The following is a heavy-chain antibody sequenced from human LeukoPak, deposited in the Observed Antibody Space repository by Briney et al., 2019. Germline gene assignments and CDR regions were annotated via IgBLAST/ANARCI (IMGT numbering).Heavy chain of an antibody. CDR1: GFSISSYY. Sequence: GGSLRLSCAASGFSISSYYMHWVRRAPGKGLEWVSRFVSDDNRVYADSVKGRFTISRDNAKNTLYLQMNSLRAEDTALYYCAKGGYYYGSGSYSNNWFDPWGQGTLVTVSS. V-gene: IGHV3-74*01. CDR3: AKGGYYYGSGSYSNNWFDP. CDR2: FVSDDNR. J-gene: IGHJ5*02. D-gene: IGHD3-10*01.